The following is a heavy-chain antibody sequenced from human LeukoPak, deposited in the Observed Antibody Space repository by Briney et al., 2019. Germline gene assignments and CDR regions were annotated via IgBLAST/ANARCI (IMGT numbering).Heavy chain of an antibody. CDR3: ARDYADAFDI. D-gene: IGHD4-17*01. Sequence: SETLSLTCTVSGGSIGSYYWSWIRQPPGKGLEWIGYIYYSGSTNYNPSLKSRVTISVDTSKNQFSLKLSSVTAADTAVYYCARDYADAFDIWGQGTMVTVSS. J-gene: IGHJ3*02. V-gene: IGHV4-59*01. CDR2: IYYSGST. CDR1: GGSIGSYY.